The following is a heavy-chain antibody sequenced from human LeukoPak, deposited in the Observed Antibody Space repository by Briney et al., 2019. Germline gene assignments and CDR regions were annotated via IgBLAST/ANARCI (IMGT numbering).Heavy chain of an antibody. V-gene: IGHV1-18*01. CDR1: GDTFTNYG. J-gene: IGHJ3*02. Sequence: GASVKVSCKTSGDTFTNYGISWVRQAPGLGLEWMGWISAYNGNINYAQKVQGRVTMTTDTSTSTAYMELRSLRFDDTAVYYCARDQSVRLLQTSSTYFKHVFAIWGQGSMVTVSS. CDR2: ISAYNGNI. D-gene: IGHD6-13*01. CDR3: ARDQSVRLLQTSSTYFKHVFAI.